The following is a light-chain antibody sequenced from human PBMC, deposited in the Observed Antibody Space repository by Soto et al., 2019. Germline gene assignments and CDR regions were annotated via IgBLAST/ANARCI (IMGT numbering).Light chain of an antibody. CDR2: LAS. CDR3: QQTYKTPLT. Sequence: ASVGDSVSIPCRASQSISNYLNWYQQRPGKAPKLLIYLASSLSSGVPSKFSGSGSGTDFTLTISVLQPEDSATYYCQQTYKTPLTFGQGTKV. J-gene: IGKJ1*01. V-gene: IGKV1-39*01. CDR1: QSISNY.